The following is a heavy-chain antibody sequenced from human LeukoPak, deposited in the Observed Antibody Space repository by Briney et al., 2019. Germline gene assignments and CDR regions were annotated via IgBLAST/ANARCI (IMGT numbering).Heavy chain of an antibody. Sequence: GGSLRLSCAASGFTFSSYSMNWVRQAPGKGLEWVSYISSSSSTIYYADSVKGRFTISRDNSKNTLYLQMNSLRAEDTAVYYCAKYCSGGSCYFGLSFQHWGQGTLVTVSS. CDR1: GFTFSSYS. V-gene: IGHV3-48*01. J-gene: IGHJ1*01. CDR3: AKYCSGGSCYFGLSFQH. D-gene: IGHD2-15*01. CDR2: ISSSSSTI.